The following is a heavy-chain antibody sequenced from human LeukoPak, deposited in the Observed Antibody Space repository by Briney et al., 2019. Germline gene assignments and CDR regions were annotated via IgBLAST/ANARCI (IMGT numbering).Heavy chain of an antibody. CDR2: LYAGGRA. D-gene: IGHD2-21*02. Sequence: PGGSLRLSCIASGFTVSSGYVNWVRQAPGKGLEWVSVLYAGGRAYYADSVKGRFTISRDHSKNTLYLQMNSLRAEDTAVYYCARGRAVTDVGIFDYWGQGPLVIVSS. V-gene: IGHV3-66*01. CDR3: ARGRAVTDVGIFDY. J-gene: IGHJ4*02. CDR1: GFTVSSGY.